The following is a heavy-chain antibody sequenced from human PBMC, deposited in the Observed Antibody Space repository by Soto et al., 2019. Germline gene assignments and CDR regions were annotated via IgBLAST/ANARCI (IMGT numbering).Heavy chain of an antibody. CDR2: LIPILGIA. V-gene: IGHV1-69*08. Sequence: QVQLLQSGAEVKKPGSSVMVSCKASGGTFSSYTIRWVRQAPGQGLEWMGRLIPILGIANYAQKFQGRVTITADQSTSTAYMELSSLRSEDTAVYYCARDLGITGTTPDEFSAFDYWGQGTLVTVSS. J-gene: IGHJ4*02. CDR1: GGTFSSYT. CDR3: ARDLGITGTTPDEFSAFDY. D-gene: IGHD1-20*01.